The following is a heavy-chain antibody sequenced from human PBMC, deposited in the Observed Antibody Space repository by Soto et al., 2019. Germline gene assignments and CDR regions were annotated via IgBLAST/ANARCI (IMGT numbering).Heavy chain of an antibody. V-gene: IGHV3-11*01. Sequence: PGGSLRLSCTASGVTFSDYYMSWIRQAPGKGLEWVSYISSSGSTIYYADSVKGRFTISRDNAKNSLYLQMNSLRAEDTAVYYCARDTYYYDSSGYYPHLDYWGQGTLVTVSS. D-gene: IGHD3-22*01. J-gene: IGHJ4*02. CDR1: GVTFSDYY. CDR3: ARDTYYYDSSGYYPHLDY. CDR2: ISSSGSTI.